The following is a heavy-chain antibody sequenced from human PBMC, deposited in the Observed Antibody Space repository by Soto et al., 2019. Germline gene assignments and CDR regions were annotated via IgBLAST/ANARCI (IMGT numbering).Heavy chain of an antibody. CDR3: ARDLWAADY. CDR2: IYSGGST. J-gene: IGHJ4*02. D-gene: IGHD3-16*01. V-gene: IGHV3-66*01. Sequence: EVQLVESGGGLVQPGGSLRLSCAASGFTVSTNYMSWVRQAPGKGLEWVSVIYSGGSTFYADSVRGRFTISRDNSKNTVNLQMNSLRAEDTAVYYCARDLWAADYWGQGTLVTVSS. CDR1: GFTVSTNY.